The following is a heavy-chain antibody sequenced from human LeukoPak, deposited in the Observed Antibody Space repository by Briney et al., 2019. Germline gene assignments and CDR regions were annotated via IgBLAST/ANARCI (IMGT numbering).Heavy chain of an antibody. V-gene: IGHV1-8*01. D-gene: IGHD1-26*01. CDR2: ININSGNT. J-gene: IGHJ4*02. CDR1: GYTFTNYD. CDR3: ARVTGSIDY. Sequence: ASVKVSCKASGYTFTNYDINWVRQATGQGLEWMGWININSGNTGYAQKFQGRVIMTRDTSISTAYMEVSSLRYDDTAVYYCARVTGSIDYWGQGTLVTVSS.